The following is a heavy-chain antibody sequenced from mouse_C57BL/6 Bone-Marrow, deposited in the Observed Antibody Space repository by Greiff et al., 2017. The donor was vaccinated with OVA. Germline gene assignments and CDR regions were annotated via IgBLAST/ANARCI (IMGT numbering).Heavy chain of an antibody. CDR1: GFSFNTYA. CDR3: VSRYYGSSPRYCDV. CDR2: IRSKSNNYAT. J-gene: IGHJ1*03. Sequence: EVKLMESGGGLVQPKGSLKLSCAASGFSFNTYAMNWVRQAPGKGLEWVARIRSKSNNYATYYADSVKDRFTISRDDSESMLYLQMNNLKTEDTAMYYGVSRYYGSSPRYCDVWGTGTTVTVSS. D-gene: IGHD1-1*01. V-gene: IGHV10-1*01.